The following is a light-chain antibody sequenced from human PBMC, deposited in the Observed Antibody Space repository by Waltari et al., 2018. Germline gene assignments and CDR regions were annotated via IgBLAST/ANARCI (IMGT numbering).Light chain of an antibody. CDR2: GKN. CDR1: SLRSYY. CDR3: NSRDSSGNHVV. J-gene: IGLJ2*01. V-gene: IGLV3-19*01. Sequence: SSELTQDPAVSMALGQTVRITCQGDSLRSYYASWYQQKPGQAPVLVIYGKNNRPPGIPDRFSGSSSGNTASLTITGAQAEDEADYYCNSRDSSGNHVVFGGGTKLTVL.